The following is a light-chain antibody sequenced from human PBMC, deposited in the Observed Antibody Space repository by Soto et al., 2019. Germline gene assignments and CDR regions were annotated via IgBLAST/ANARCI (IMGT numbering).Light chain of an antibody. J-gene: IGKJ2*01. Sequence: DIQMTQSPSSLSASVGDRVTITCRASQGISNYLAWYQQKPGKVPKLLIFDASTLQTGVQSRFSGSGAGTVFTLTISGLQPEDVAAYYCQQYNSAPMTFGRGTRLEIK. CDR1: QGISNY. V-gene: IGKV1-27*01. CDR2: DAS. CDR3: QQYNSAPMT.